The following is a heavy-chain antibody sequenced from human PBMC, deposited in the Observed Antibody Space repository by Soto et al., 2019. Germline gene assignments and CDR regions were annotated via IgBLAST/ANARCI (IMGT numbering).Heavy chain of an antibody. J-gene: IGHJ6*02. Sequence: QVQLVQSGAEVKKPGSSVKVSCKASGGTFSSYAISWVRQAPGQGLEWMGGIIPIFGTANYAQKFQGRVTITADKSTSTAYMELSSVRSEDTAVYYCARGGVVVPASYYYYGMDVWGQGTTVTVSS. CDR1: GGTFSSYA. D-gene: IGHD2-2*01. CDR3: ARGGVVVPASYYYYGMDV. CDR2: IIPIFGTA. V-gene: IGHV1-69*06.